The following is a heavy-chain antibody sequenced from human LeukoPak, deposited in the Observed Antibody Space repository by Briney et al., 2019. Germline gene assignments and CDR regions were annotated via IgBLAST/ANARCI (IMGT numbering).Heavy chain of an antibody. V-gene: IGHV3-23*01. CDR1: GFTFSNYA. J-gene: IGHJ3*02. D-gene: IGHD4-17*01. Sequence: GGSLRLSCAASGFTFSNYAMMWLRQAPGKGPEFISVIRGSGGGAGYADSVRGRFTISRDNSKNSLYLQMNRLRAEDAAVYYCARDPNGDYVGAFDILGQGTMVTVSS. CDR3: ARDPNGDYVGAFDI. CDR2: IRGSGGGA.